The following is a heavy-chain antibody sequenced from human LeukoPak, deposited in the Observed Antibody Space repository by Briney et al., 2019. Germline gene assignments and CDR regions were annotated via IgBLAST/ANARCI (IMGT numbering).Heavy chain of an antibody. CDR1: GFTVISNC. D-gene: IGHD5-24*01. V-gene: IGHV3-53*01. Sequence: GGSLRLSCAASGFTVISNCMSWVRQAPGKGLEWVSVLYSGGATPYADSVKGRFTISRDNSKNTLYLQMNSLRPEDTAVYYCARGGDGYNFMFDYWGQGILVTVSS. CDR2: LYSGGAT. CDR3: ARGGDGYNFMFDY. J-gene: IGHJ4*02.